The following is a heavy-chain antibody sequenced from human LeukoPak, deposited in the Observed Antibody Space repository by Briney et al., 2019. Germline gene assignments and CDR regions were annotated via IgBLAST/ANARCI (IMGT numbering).Heavy chain of an antibody. CDR3: ARERNYYDSSGSNWFDP. D-gene: IGHD3-22*01. CDR2: INHSGST. V-gene: IGHV4-34*01. J-gene: IGHJ5*02. Sequence: PSETLSLTCTVSGGSISSYYWSWIRQPPGKGLEWIGEINHSGSTNYNPSLKSRVTISVDTSNNQFSLKLSSVTAADTAVYYCARERNYYDSSGSNWFDPWGQGTLVTVSS. CDR1: GGSISSYY.